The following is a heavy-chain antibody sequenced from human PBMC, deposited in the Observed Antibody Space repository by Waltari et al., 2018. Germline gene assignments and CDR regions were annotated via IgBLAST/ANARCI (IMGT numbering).Heavy chain of an antibody. V-gene: IGHV3-23*04. Sequence: EVQLVESGGGLVQPGGSLRLSCAASGFTFSSYAMSWVRQAPGKGLEWVSAMSGSGGSTYYADSVKGRFTISRDNSKNTLYLQMNSLRAEDTAVYYCAKDGSSSWYRNDAFDIWGQGTMVTVSS. CDR1: GFTFSSYA. CDR3: AKDGSSSWYRNDAFDI. D-gene: IGHD6-13*01. J-gene: IGHJ3*02. CDR2: MSGSGGST.